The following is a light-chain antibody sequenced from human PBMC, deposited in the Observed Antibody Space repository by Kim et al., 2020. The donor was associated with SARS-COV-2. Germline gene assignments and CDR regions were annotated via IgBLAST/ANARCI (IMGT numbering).Light chain of an antibody. CDR3: QSYDSSLSGWV. CDR2: GNS. CDR1: SSNSGAGYD. J-gene: IGLJ1*01. Sequence: QRVTISGTGGSSNSGAGYDVHWYQQLPGTAPKLLSYGNSNRPSGVPDRFSGSKSGTSASLAITGLQAEDEADYYCQSYDSSLSGWVFGTGTKVTVL. V-gene: IGLV1-40*01.